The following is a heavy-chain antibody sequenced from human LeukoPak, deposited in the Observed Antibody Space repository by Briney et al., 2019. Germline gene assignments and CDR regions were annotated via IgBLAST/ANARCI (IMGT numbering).Heavy chain of an antibody. CDR1: GFTFSNYW. V-gene: IGHV3-74*01. J-gene: IGHJ4*02. D-gene: IGHD3-9*01. CDR3: AKGDNDILTGYYNSFDY. Sequence: GGSLRLSCAASGFTFSNYWMHWVRQAPGKGLVWVSRINSDGSDTSYADSVKGRFTISRDNAKNTLYLQMNSLRAGDTAVYYCAKGDNDILTGYYNSFDYWGQGTLVTVSS. CDR2: INSDGSDT.